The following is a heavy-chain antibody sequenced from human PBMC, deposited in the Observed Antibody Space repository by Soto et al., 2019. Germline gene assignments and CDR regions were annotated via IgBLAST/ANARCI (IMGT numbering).Heavy chain of an antibody. V-gene: IGHV4-59*12. CDR1: GGSISDYY. Sequence: PSETLSLTCTVSGGSISDYYWSWIRQPPGKGLEWIGYVYYSGSTYYNPSLKSRVTISVDRSKNQFSLKLNSVTAADTAVYYCARDPGYWGQGTLVTVSS. CDR3: ARDPGY. J-gene: IGHJ4*02. CDR2: VYYSGST.